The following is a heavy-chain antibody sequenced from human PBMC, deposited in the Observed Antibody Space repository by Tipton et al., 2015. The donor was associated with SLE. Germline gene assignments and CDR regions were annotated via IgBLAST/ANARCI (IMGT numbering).Heavy chain of an antibody. D-gene: IGHD3-16*01. Sequence: TLSLTCTVSGGSISGYYWSWVRQPPGKGLEWIGSIYYSGSTYYNPSLKSRVTISVDTSKNQFSLKLSSVTAADTAVYYCRLITITSLFDYWGQGTLVTVSS. CDR2: IYYSGST. CDR1: GGSISGYY. CDR3: RLITITSLFDY. V-gene: IGHV4-59*04. J-gene: IGHJ4*02.